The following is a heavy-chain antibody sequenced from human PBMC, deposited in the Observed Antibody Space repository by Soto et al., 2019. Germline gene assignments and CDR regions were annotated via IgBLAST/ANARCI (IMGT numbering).Heavy chain of an antibody. Sequence: EVQLVESGGGIVQPGGSLRLSCAASGFTFSSYWMHWVRQAPGKGLVWVSRINSDGSRTSYADSAKGRLTISRDNAKNTVYLQMTSLRARDTAVYYCARGDGDYYDGNGYLGRHWGQGTLVTVSS. V-gene: IGHV3-74*01. D-gene: IGHD3-22*01. CDR3: ARGDGDYYDGNGYLGRH. CDR1: GFTFSSYW. CDR2: INSDGSRT. J-gene: IGHJ4*02.